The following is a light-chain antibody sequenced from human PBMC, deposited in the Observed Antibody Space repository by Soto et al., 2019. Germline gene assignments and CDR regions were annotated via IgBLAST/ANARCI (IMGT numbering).Light chain of an antibody. J-gene: IGKJ5*01. CDR1: QSVSSSF. CDR3: QQYGRSPDT. CDR2: GAS. V-gene: IGKV3-20*01. Sequence: EIVLTQSPGTLPLSPGERATLSCRASQSVSSSFLAWYQQKPGQAPRLLIFGASRRATGIPERFSGSGSRTDFTLTISRLEPVDFAVDSCQQYGRSPDTFGQGTRLEIK.